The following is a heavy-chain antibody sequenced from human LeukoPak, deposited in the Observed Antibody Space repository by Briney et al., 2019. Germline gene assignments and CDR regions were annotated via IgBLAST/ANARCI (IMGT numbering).Heavy chain of an antibody. CDR1: GGSFSGYY. V-gene: IGHV4-31*11. CDR2: IYYSGST. J-gene: IGHJ4*02. CDR3: ATRRQVLYHFDN. Sequence: KPSETLSLTCAVYGGSFSGYYWSWIRQHPGKGLEWIGYIYYSGSTYYNPSLKSRLTISIDTSKNQFSLKLTSVTAADTAVYHCATRRQVLYHFDNWGQGVLVTVSS. D-gene: IGHD4/OR15-4a*01.